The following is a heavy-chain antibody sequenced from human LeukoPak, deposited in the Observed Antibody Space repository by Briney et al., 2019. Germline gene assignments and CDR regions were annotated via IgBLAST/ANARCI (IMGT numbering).Heavy chain of an antibody. D-gene: IGHD6-19*01. CDR2: IYYSGST. V-gene: IGHV4-30-4*01. J-gene: IGHJ2*01. CDR3: ARPGYSSGWYDWYFDL. Sequence: SETPSLTCTVSGGSISSGDYYWSWIRQPPGKGLEWIGYIYYSGSTYYNPSLKSRVTISVDTSKNQFSLKLSSVTAADTAVYYCARPGYSSGWYDWYFDLWGRGTLVTVSS. CDR1: GGSISSGDYY.